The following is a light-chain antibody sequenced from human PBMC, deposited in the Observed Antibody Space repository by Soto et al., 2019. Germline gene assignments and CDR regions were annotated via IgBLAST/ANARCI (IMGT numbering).Light chain of an antibody. CDR1: SSDVGSYNL. CDR3: FSYGGRSTYV. CDR2: EDT. J-gene: IGLJ1*01. V-gene: IGLV2-23*01. Sequence: QSVLTQPASVSGSPGQSITISCTGTSSDVGSYNLVSWYQQHPGKAPKLMIYEDTKRPSGVSNRFSGSKSANTASLTISGLQPEDEADYFCFSYGGRSTYVFGTGTKVTVL.